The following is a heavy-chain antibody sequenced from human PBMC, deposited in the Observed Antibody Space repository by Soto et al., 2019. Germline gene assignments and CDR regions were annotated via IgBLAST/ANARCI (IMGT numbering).Heavy chain of an antibody. J-gene: IGHJ4*02. Sequence: GGSLRLSCPASGFTFSNYAMHWVRQGPGKALEWVAVISYDGRDKKHADSVNGRFTVSRDNSKNTLYLEMSSLRAEDTAIYYCAKDRTPVADYYFDYWGLGTLVTVSS. CDR2: ISYDGRDK. V-gene: IGHV3-30*18. D-gene: IGHD6-19*01. CDR1: GFTFSNYA. CDR3: AKDRTPVADYYFDY.